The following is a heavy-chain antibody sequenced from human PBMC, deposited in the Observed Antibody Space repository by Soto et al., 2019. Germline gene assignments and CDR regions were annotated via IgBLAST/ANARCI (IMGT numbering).Heavy chain of an antibody. J-gene: IGHJ6*02. D-gene: IGHD3-10*01. CDR1: GYTFTSYD. CDR2: MNPNSGNT. CDR3: ARFSYGSGSPYYYYYGMDV. V-gene: IGHV1-8*01. Sequence: ASVKVSCKASGYTFTSYDINWVRQATGQGLEWMGWMNPNSGNTGYAQKFQGRVTMTRNTSISTAYMELSSLRSEDTAVYYCARFSYGSGSPYYYYYGMDVWGQVTTVTVSS.